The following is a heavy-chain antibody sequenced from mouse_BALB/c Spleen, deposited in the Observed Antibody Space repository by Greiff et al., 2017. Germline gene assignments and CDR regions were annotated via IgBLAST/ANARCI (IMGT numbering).Heavy chain of an antibody. J-gene: IGHJ4*01. CDR3: ARLYDYYAMDY. CDR1: GFNIKDTY. Sequence: VQLKQSGAELVKPGASVKLSCTASGFNIKDTYMHWVKQRPEQGLEWIGRIDPANGNTKYDPKFQGKATITADTSSNTAYLQLSSLTSEDTAVYYCARLYDYYAMDYWGQGTSVTVSS. CDR2: IDPANGNT. V-gene: IGHV14-3*02. D-gene: IGHD2-14*01.